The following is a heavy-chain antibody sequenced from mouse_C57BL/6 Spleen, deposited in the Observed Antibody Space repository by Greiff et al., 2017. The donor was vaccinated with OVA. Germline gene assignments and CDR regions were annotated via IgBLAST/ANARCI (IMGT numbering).Heavy chain of an antibody. D-gene: IGHD1-1*02. CDR3: ARRGWTYAMDY. Sequence: VQLQQPGAELVMPGASVKLSCKASGYTFTSYWMHWVKQRPGQGLEWIGELDPSDSYTNYNQKFKGKSTLTVDKSSSAAYMQLSSLTSEDAAVYYCARRGWTYAMDYWGQGTSVTVSS. V-gene: IGHV1-69*01. CDR2: LDPSDSYT. J-gene: IGHJ4*01. CDR1: GYTFTSYW.